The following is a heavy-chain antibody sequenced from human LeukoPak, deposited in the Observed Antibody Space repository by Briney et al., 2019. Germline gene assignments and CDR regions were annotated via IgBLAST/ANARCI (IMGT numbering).Heavy chain of an antibody. Sequence: PSETLSLTCTVSGGSISSSGYYWGWIRQPPGKGLEWMGSINYSGSTYHNPSLKSRVTISVDTSKNQFSLKLSSVTAADTAVYYCARSSGYYSVLDYWGQGTLVTVSS. CDR3: ARSSGYYSVLDY. J-gene: IGHJ4*02. CDR2: INYSGST. V-gene: IGHV4-39*07. CDR1: GGSISSSGYY. D-gene: IGHD3-22*01.